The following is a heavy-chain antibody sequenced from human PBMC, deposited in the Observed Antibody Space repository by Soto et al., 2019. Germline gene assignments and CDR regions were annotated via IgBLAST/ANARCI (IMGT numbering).Heavy chain of an antibody. J-gene: IGHJ4*02. CDR2: IIPMFGTA. V-gene: IGHV1-69*12. CDR1: GGTFSTYA. D-gene: IGHD5-18*01. Sequence: QVQLVQSGAEVKKPESSVKVSCKAPGGTFSTYAISWVRQAPGQGLEWMGGIIPMFGTANYAQRFQDRVTITADESTNTVYREQSSLRSEDTAVDFGASGIQLWLRRINNGYSGWGQGTLVTVSS. CDR3: ASGIQLWLRRINNGYSG.